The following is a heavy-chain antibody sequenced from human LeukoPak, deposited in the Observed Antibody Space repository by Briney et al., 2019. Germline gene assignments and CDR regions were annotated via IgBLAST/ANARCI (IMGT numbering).Heavy chain of an antibody. Sequence: SETLSLTCTVSGGSISSGSYYWSWIRQPAGKGLEWIGRIYTSGSTNYNPSLKSRVTISVDTSKNQFSLKLSSVTAADTAVYYCARVGAGGPAGTYYYYYYMDVWGKGTTVTVSS. CDR2: IYTSGST. D-gene: IGHD2-2*01. J-gene: IGHJ6*03. V-gene: IGHV4-61*02. CDR3: ARVGAGGPAGTYYYYYYMDV. CDR1: GGSISSGSYY.